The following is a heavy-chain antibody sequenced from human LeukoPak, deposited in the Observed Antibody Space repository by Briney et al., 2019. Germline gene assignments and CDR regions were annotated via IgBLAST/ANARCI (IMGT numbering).Heavy chain of an antibody. CDR3: ARYSSSRRFGGGFDY. D-gene: IGHD6-6*01. CDR1: GFTFSSYS. CDR2: ISSSSSYI. V-gene: IGHV3-21*01. J-gene: IGHJ4*02. Sequence: KPGGSLRLSCAASGFTFSSYSMNWVRQAPGKGLEWVSSISSSSSYIYYADSAKGRFTISRDNAKNSLYLQMNSLRAEDTAVYYCARYSSSRRFGGGFDYWGQGTLVTVSS.